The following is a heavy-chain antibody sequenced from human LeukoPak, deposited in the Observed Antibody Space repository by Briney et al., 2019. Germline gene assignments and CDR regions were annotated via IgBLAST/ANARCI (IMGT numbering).Heavy chain of an antibody. J-gene: IGHJ4*02. CDR1: GFSVSNTY. D-gene: IGHD3-16*01. CDR2: IYSGGNT. Sequence: SGGSLRLSCAASGFSVSNTYMSWVRQAPGKGLEWVSIIYSGGNTYYADSVKGRFTISRGNSKNTLYLQMNRLRPEDTAVYYCATPLIGQGVSLGYWGQGTLVTVSS. V-gene: IGHV3-53*01. CDR3: ATPLIGQGVSLGY.